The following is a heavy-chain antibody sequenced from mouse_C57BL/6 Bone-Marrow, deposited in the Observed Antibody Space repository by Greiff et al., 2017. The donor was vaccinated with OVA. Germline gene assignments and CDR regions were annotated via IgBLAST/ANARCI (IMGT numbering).Heavy chain of an antibody. Sequence: DVMLVESGGGLVQPGGSLSLSCAASGFTFTDYYMSWVRQPPGKALEWLGFIRNKANGYTTEYSASVKGRFTISRDNSQSILYLQMNALRAEDSATYYCARGSNYDYYAMDYGGQGTSVTVSS. CDR2: IRNKANGYTT. J-gene: IGHJ4*01. CDR1: GFTFTDYY. D-gene: IGHD2-5*01. CDR3: ARGSNYDYYAMDY. V-gene: IGHV7-3*01.